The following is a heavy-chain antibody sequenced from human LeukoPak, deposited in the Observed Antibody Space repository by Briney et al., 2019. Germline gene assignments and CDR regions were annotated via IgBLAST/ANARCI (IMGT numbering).Heavy chain of an antibody. J-gene: IGHJ4*02. CDR3: AKDPVRDIVLMVYAL. V-gene: IGHV3-7*03. D-gene: IGHD2-8*01. CDR1: GFTFSSYW. CDR2: IKQNGSEK. Sequence: PRGSLRLSCAASGFTFSSYWISWVRQAPGKGLEWVANIKQNGSEKNYVDSVKGRFTISRDNAKNSLYLQMNSLRAEDTAVYYCAKDPVRDIVLMVYALWGQGTLVTVSS.